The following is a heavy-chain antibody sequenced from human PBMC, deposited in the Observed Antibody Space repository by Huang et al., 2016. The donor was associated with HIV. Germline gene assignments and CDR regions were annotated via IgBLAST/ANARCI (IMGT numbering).Heavy chain of an antibody. J-gene: IGHJ3*02. D-gene: IGHD4-17*01. Sequence: QVQLRDSGQGLVKPSEPLSLTCPVSGVSVSSGSCYWSWIRQPPGKVLECIWYIYYSGSTNYNPFLKSRVTISVDTSKNQFSLKLSSVTAADTAVYYCARVDLLLGKYGDYEENAFDIWGQGTMVTVSS. CDR3: ARVDLLLGKYGDYEENAFDI. CDR2: IYYSGST. V-gene: IGHV4-61*01. CDR1: GVSVSSGSCY.